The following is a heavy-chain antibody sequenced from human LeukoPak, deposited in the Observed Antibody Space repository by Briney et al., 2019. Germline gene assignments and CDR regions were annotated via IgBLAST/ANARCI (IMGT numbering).Heavy chain of an antibody. Sequence: GGSLRLSCAASGFTFSSYAMHWVRQAPGKGLEWVAVISYDGSNKYYADSVKGRFTISRDNSKNTLYLQMNSLRAEDTAVYYCARDSGYYYDSSGALLNPYYGMDVWGQGTTVTVS. CDR2: ISYDGSNK. CDR3: ARDSGYYYDSSGALLNPYYGMDV. J-gene: IGHJ6*02. D-gene: IGHD3-22*01. CDR1: GFTFSSYA. V-gene: IGHV3-30-3*01.